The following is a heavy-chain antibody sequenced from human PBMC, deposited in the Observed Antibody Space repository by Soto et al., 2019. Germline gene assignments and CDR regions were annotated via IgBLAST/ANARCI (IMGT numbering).Heavy chain of an antibody. J-gene: IGHJ4*02. CDR2: IYYSGST. V-gene: IGHV4-59*01. CDR1: GGSISSYY. D-gene: IGHD2-2*01. Sequence: SETLSLTCTVSGGSISSYYWSWIRQPPGKGLEWIGYIYYSGSTNYNPSLKSRVTISVDTSKNQFSLKLSSVTAADTAVYYCARNSCSSTSCYADFDYWGQGTLVTVSS. CDR3: ARNSCSSTSCYADFDY.